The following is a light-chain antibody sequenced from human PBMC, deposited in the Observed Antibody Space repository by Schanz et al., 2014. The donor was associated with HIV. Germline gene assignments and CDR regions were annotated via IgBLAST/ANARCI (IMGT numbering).Light chain of an antibody. V-gene: IGLV2-8*01. CDR3: SSYAGTNNFWV. J-gene: IGLJ3*02. CDR2: EID. Sequence: QSALTQPPSASGSPGQSVTLSCAGTSGDIGGYISWYQHHPGKAPKLLISEIDKRPSGVPDRFSGSKSGNTASLTVSGLQAEDEADYYCSSYAGTNNFWVFGGGTKLTVL. CDR1: SGDIGGY.